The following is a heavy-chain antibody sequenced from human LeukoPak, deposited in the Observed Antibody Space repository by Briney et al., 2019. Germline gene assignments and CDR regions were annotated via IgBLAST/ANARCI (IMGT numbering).Heavy chain of an antibody. J-gene: IGHJ6*02. CDR3: ARARGFGELFEESVSGMDV. CDR2: INHSGST. CDR1: GGSFSGHY. V-gene: IGHV4-34*01. Sequence: SETLSLTCAVYGGSFSGHYWSWIRQPPGKGLEWIGEINHSGSTNYNPSLKSRVTVSVDTSKNQFSLKLSSVTAADTAVYYCARARGFGELFEESVSGMDVWGQGTTVTVSS. D-gene: IGHD3-10*01.